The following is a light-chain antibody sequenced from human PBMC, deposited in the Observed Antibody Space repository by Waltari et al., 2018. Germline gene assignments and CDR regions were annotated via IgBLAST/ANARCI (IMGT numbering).Light chain of an antibody. CDR1: SSDVRTYNY. V-gene: IGLV2-14*01. CDR3: SSYTSTSTWV. J-gene: IGLJ3*02. CDR2: DVN. Sequence: QSALTQPASVSGSPGQSITISCTGTSSDVRTYNYVSWYQQHPDKGPKTMIYDVNKRPSGVSNRFSGSKSGNTASLTISGLQAEDEADYYCSSYTSTSTWVFGGGTKVTVL.